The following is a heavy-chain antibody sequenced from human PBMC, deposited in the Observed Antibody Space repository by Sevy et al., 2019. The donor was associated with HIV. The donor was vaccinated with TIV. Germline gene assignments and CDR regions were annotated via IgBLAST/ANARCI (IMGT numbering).Heavy chain of an antibody. CDR1: GFTFSSYS. J-gene: IGHJ3*02. V-gene: IGHV3-21*01. CDR3: ARDRGVGAFDI. D-gene: IGHD3-10*01. Sequence: GGSLRLSCAASGFTFSSYSMNWVRQAPGKGLEWVSSISSSSSYIYYADSVKGRYTISRDNARNSLYLQMNSLRAEDTAVYYCARDRGVGAFDIWGHATMVTVSS. CDR2: ISSSSSYI.